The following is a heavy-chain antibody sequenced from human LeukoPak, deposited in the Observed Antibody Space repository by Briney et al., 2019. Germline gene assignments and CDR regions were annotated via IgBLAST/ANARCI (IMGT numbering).Heavy chain of an antibody. D-gene: IGHD3-10*01. V-gene: IGHV3-43*02. CDR3: ARPKMVRGVDDAFDI. J-gene: IGHJ3*02. Sequence: PGGSLKLSCEASGFTLDVYAIHWVRQVPGGGLEWFSFFSGDGSSTYYADSVKGRFTISRDNSKNSLYLQMNSLRTEDTALYYCARPKMVRGVDDAFDIWGQGTMVTVSS. CDR2: FSGDGSST. CDR1: GFTLDVYA.